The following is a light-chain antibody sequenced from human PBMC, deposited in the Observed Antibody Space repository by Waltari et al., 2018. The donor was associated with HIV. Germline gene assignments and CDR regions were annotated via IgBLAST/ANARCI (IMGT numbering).Light chain of an antibody. CDR1: RDVSNF. CDR2: GAS. CDR3: QQSDSYPLT. Sequence: DIQLTQSPSFLSASVGYRVSITCRASRDVSNFLAWYQKKPGTAPKLLIYGASTLQSGVPSRFGGSGSGAQFTLTINSLQPDDFATYYCQQSDSYPLTFGQGTRL. V-gene: IGKV1-9*01. J-gene: IGKJ5*01.